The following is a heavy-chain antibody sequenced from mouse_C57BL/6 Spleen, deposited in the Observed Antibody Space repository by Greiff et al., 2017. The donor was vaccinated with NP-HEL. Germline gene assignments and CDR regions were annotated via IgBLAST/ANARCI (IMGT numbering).Heavy chain of an antibody. D-gene: IGHD3-2*02. J-gene: IGHJ3*01. CDR1: GYTFTSYW. V-gene: IGHV1-50*01. Sequence: QVQLQQPGAEFVKPGASVKLSCKASGYTFTSYWMQWVQQRPGQGLEWIGEIDPSGSYTNYNDKFKGQATLTVDTTSSTAYMQLSSLTSESSAVYYCARRCSEFAYWGQGTLLTVSA. CDR3: ARRCSEFAY. CDR2: IDPSGSYT.